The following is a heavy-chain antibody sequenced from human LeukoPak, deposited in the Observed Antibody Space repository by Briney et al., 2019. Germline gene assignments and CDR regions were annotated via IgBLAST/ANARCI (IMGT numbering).Heavy chain of an antibody. D-gene: IGHD3-10*01. J-gene: IGHJ4*02. V-gene: IGHV3-30*18. CDR1: GFTFSSYG. CDR2: ISYDGSNK. Sequence: GGSLRLSCAASGFTFSSYGMHWVRQAPGKGLEWVAVISYDGSNKYYADSVKGRFTISRGNSKNTLYLQMNSLRAEDTAVYYCAKLPMVRGVSNDYWGQGTLVTVSS. CDR3: AKLPMVRGVSNDY.